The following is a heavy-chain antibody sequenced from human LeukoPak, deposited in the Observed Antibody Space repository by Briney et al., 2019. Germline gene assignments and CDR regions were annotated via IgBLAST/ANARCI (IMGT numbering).Heavy chain of an antibody. J-gene: IGHJ4*02. CDR1: GYTFTSYY. D-gene: IGHD3-22*01. CDR3: ARVKETYYYDGSGYFDY. Sequence: ASVKVSCKASGYTFTSYYMHWVRQAPGQGLEWMGIINPSGGSTSYAQKFQGRVTMTRDTSTSTVYMELSSLRSEDTAVYYCARVKETYYYDGSGYFDYWAREPWSPSPQ. CDR2: INPSGGST. V-gene: IGHV1-46*01.